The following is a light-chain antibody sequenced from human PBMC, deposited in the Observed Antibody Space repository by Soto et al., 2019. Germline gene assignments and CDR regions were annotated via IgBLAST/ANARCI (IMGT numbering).Light chain of an antibody. CDR3: QQSYSTPQP. J-gene: IGKJ2*01. CDR2: AAS. CDR1: QSISSS. Sequence: DIQMTQSPSSLSASVEDRVTITCRASQSISSSLNWYQQKPGKAPNLLIYAASSLQSGVPSRFSGSGSGTDFTLTISSLQPEDFATYYCQQSYSTPQPFGEGTKLEI. V-gene: IGKV1-39*01.